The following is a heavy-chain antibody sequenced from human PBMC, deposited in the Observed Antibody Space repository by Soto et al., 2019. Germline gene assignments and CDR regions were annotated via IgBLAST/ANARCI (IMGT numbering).Heavy chain of an antibody. CDR1: GYTFTSYG. V-gene: IGHV1-18*01. CDR2: ISAYNGNT. CDR3: ARVRGDIVVVPAATPYYYYGMDV. J-gene: IGHJ6*02. D-gene: IGHD2-2*01. Sequence: QVQLVQSGAEVKKPGASVKVSCKASGYTFTSYGISWVRQAPGQGLEWMGWISAYNGNTKYAQKLQGRVTMTTDTSTSTVYMELRSLRSDDTAVYYCARVRGDIVVVPAATPYYYYGMDVWGQGTTVTVSS.